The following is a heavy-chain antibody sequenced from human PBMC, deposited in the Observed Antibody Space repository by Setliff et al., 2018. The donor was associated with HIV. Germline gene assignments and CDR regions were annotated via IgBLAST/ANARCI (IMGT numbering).Heavy chain of an antibody. D-gene: IGHD2-15*01. CDR1: GGSISSGGYY. V-gene: IGHV4-31*03. CDR3: ARDLVLSKVDWFDP. Sequence: PSETLSLTCTVSGGSISSGGYYWSWIRQHPGKGLEWIGYIYYSGSTYYNPSLKSRVTISVDTSKNQFSLKLSSVTAADTAVYYCARDLVLSKVDWFDPWGQGTLVTVSS. CDR2: IYYSGST. J-gene: IGHJ5*02.